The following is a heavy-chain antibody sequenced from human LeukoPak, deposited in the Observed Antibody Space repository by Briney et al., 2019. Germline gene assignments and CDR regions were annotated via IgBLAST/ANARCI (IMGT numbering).Heavy chain of an antibody. CDR3: ARDKGYFDY. CDR2: ISYDGSNK. Sequence: GGSLRLSCTASGFTFSSYAMHWVRQAPGKGLEWVAVISYDGSNKYYADSVKGRFTISRDNSKNTLYLQMNSLRAEDTAVYYCARDKGYFDYWGQGTLVTVSS. J-gene: IGHJ4*02. CDR1: GFTFSSYA. V-gene: IGHV3-30-3*01.